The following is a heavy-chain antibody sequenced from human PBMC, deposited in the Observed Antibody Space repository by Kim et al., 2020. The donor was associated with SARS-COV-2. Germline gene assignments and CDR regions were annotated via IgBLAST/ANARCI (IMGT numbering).Heavy chain of an antibody. D-gene: IGHD2-8*01. J-gene: IGHJ4*02. Sequence: NPTSAQGFTGRFVFSLDTSVSTAYLQISSLKAEDTAVYYCARTGAVYYFDYWGQGTLVTVSS. V-gene: IGHV7-4-1*02. CDR2: NP. CDR3: ARTGAVYYFDY.